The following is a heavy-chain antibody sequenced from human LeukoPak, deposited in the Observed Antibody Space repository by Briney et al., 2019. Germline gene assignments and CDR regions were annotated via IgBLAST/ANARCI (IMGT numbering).Heavy chain of an antibody. Sequence: PRASVKVSCKASGYTFTGYYMHWVRQAPGQGLEWMGWISAYNGNTNYAQKLQGRVTMTTDTSTSTAYMELRSLRSDDTAVYYCARDAHRYCSSTSCYMGYWGQGTLVTVSS. CDR2: ISAYNGNT. V-gene: IGHV1-18*04. CDR3: ARDAHRYCSSTSCYMGY. J-gene: IGHJ4*02. CDR1: GYTFTGYY. D-gene: IGHD2-2*02.